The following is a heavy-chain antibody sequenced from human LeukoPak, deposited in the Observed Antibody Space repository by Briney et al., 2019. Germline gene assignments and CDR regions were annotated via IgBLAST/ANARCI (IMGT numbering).Heavy chain of an antibody. D-gene: IGHD6-13*01. Sequence: ASVKVSCTASGYSFPNYGVSWVRQAPGQGLEWMGIINPSGGSTSYAQKFQGRVTMTRDTSTSTVYMELSSLRSEDTAVYYCARIAAAPYYFDYWGQGTLVTVSS. CDR2: INPSGGST. CDR3: ARIAAAPYYFDY. CDR1: GYSFPNYG. J-gene: IGHJ4*02. V-gene: IGHV1-46*01.